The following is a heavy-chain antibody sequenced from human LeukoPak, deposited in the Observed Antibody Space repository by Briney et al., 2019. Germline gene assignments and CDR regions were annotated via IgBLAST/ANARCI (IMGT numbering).Heavy chain of an antibody. CDR2: ISSSSSYT. V-gene: IGHV3-11*06. Sequence: GGSLRLSCAASGFTFSDYYMSWIRQAPGKGLEWVSYISSSSSYTNYADSVKGRFTISRDNAKNSLYLQMNSLRAEDTAVYYLARGPGDSSGWYFDYWGQGTLVTVSS. CDR3: ARGPGDSSGWYFDY. D-gene: IGHD6-19*01. CDR1: GFTFSDYY. J-gene: IGHJ4*02.